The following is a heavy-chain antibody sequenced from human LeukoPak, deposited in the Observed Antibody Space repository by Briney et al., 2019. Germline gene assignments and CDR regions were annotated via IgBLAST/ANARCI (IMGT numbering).Heavy chain of an antibody. CDR3: ARETLADWGGIDI. CDR2: INPNSGGT. CDR1: GYTFTGYY. J-gene: IGHJ3*02. V-gene: IGHV1-2*02. D-gene: IGHD3-16*01. Sequence: ASVKVSCKASGYTFTGYYMHWVRQAPGQGLEWMGWINPNSGGTNYAQKFQGRVTMTRDTSISTAYMELSRLRSDDTAVYYCARETLADWGGIDIWGQGTMVTVSS.